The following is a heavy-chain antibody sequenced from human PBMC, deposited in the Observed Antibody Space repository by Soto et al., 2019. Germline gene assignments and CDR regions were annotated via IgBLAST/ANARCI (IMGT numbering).Heavy chain of an antibody. Sequence: GGSLRLSCAASGFTFSSYAMSWVRQAPGKGLEWVSAISGSGGSTYYADSVKGRFTISRYNSKNKLYMQMNSLRAEATAVYYSAGARICYDSISYYAFDIWGQGTMVTVSS. V-gene: IGHV3-23*01. D-gene: IGHD3-22*01. CDR3: AGARICYDSISYYAFDI. CDR1: GFTFSSYA. CDR2: ISGSGGST. J-gene: IGHJ3*02.